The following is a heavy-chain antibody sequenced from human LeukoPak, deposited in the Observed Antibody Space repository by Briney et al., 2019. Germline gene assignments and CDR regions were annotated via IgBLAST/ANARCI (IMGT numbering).Heavy chain of an antibody. CDR3: ARGRTDTAMVYYFDY. D-gene: IGHD5-18*01. CDR2: ISSSSSYI. V-gene: IGHV3-21*01. Sequence: TGGSLRLSCAVSGFTFRSYSMNWVRQAPGKGLEWVSSISSSSSYIYYADSVKGRFTISRDNAKNSLYLQMNSLRAEDTAVHYCARGRTDTAMVYYFDYWGQGTLVTVSS. J-gene: IGHJ4*02. CDR1: GFTFRSYS.